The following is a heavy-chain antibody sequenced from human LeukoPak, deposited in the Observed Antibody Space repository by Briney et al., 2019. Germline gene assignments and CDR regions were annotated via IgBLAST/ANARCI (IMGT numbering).Heavy chain of an antibody. J-gene: IGHJ4*02. D-gene: IGHD2-2*01. CDR3: TTGKIYCSTTSCSDDY. Sequence: ASVKVSCMVSGDALTALSMHWVRRAPGKGLEWMGGFHPEDGETIYAQKFQGRVTMTEDTSTDTAYMELSSLRSDDTAVYYCTTGKIYCSTTSCSDDYWGQGTLVTVSS. V-gene: IGHV1-24*01. CDR1: GDALTALS. CDR2: FHPEDGET.